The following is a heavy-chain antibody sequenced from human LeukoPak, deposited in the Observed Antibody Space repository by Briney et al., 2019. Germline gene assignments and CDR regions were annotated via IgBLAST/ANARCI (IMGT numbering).Heavy chain of an antibody. V-gene: IGHV5-51*01. J-gene: IGHJ4*02. CDR2: IYPGDSDT. Sequence: GESLKISCKGSGYSFTSYWIGCVRQMPGKGLEWMGIIYPGDSDTRYSPSFQGQVTISADKSISTAYLQWSSLKASDTAMYYCARQPLARGNYYDSSGYYQYFDYWGQGTLVTVSS. D-gene: IGHD3-22*01. CDR1: GYSFTSYW. CDR3: ARQPLARGNYYDSSGYYQYFDY.